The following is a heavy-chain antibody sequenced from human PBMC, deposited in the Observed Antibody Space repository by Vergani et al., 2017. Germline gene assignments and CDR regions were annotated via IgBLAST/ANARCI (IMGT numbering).Heavy chain of an antibody. Sequence: EVELLESGGGLGQPGGSLRLSCAASGISFWTYGMHWVRQAPGKGLEWVSGISRNSGAVDYADSVRGRFTISRDNAKNSLYLQMNSLRPEDTAVYFCTKGSVYYHDSAGHGYDPYTGFDLWGQGTLVTVSS. V-gene: IGHV3-9*01. CDR1: GISFWTYG. CDR3: TKGSVYYHDSAGHGYDPYTGFDL. D-gene: IGHD5-12*01. J-gene: IGHJ3*01. CDR2: ISRNSGAV.